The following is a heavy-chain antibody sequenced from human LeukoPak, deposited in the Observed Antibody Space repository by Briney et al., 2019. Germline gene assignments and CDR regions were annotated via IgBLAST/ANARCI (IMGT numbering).Heavy chain of an antibody. J-gene: IGHJ5*02. D-gene: IGHD1-14*01. V-gene: IGHV1-2*02. CDR1: GYTFTYFY. CDR2: INANSGAT. Sequence: GASVKVSCKASGYTFTYFYIYWVRQAPGQGLEWMGWINANSGATHYAQKFPGRVTMTRATSINTAYMELTSLRSDDTAVYYCARAPDVILSASMGGWLDRWGQGSLVTVSS. CDR3: ARAPDVILSASMGGWLDR.